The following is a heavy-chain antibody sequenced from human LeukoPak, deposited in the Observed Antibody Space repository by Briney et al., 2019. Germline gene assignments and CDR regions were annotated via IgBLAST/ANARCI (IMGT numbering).Heavy chain of an antibody. V-gene: IGHV3-21*01. Sequence: PGGSLRLSCAASGFTFSSYSMNWVRQAPGKGLEWVSSISSSSSYIYYADSVKGRFTISRDNAKNSLYLQMNSLRAEGTAVYYCARDRIAVAVDDAFDIWGQGTMVTVSS. CDR3: ARDRIAVAVDDAFDI. J-gene: IGHJ3*02. CDR1: GFTFSSYS. CDR2: ISSSSSYI. D-gene: IGHD6-19*01.